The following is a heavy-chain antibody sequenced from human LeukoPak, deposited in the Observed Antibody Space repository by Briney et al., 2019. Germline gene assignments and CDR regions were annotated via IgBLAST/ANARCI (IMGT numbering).Heavy chain of an antibody. D-gene: IGHD3-10*01. CDR2: VNLSGGST. V-gene: IGHV1-46*01. CDR3: ARGDYYGSGSYWGAN. CDR1: GYTFTSYY. Sequence: ASVKLSCKASGYTFTSYYIHWVRQAPGQGLEWMGIVNLSGGSTSYAQKFQGRVTMTRDTSTSTLYMELSSLRSEDTAVYYCARGDYYGSGSYWGANWGQETLVTVSS. J-gene: IGHJ4*02.